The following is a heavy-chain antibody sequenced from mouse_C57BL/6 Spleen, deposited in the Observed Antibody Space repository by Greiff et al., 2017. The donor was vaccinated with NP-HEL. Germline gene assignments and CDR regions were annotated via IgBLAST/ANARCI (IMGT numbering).Heavy chain of an antibody. D-gene: IGHD1-1*01. CDR2: IYPGDGDT. Sequence: VQLVESGAELVKPGALVKISCKASGYAFSSYWMNWVKQRPGKGLEWIGQIYPGDGDTNYNGKFKGKATLTADKSSSTAYMQLSSLTSEDSAVYFCARSRTTPFDVWGTGTTVTVSS. CDR3: ARSRTTPFDV. J-gene: IGHJ1*03. V-gene: IGHV1-80*01. CDR1: GYAFSSYW.